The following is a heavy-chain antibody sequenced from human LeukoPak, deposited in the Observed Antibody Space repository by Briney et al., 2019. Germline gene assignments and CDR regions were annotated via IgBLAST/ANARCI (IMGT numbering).Heavy chain of an antibody. D-gene: IGHD6-13*01. CDR1: GGSISSSNW. V-gene: IGHV4-4*02. J-gene: IGHJ3*02. CDR2: IYHSGST. CDR3: ARSRAAARNDAFDI. Sequence: SGTLSPTCAVSGGSISSSNWWSWVRQPPGKGLEWIGEIYHSGSTNYNPSLKSRVTISVDKSKNQFSLKLSSVTAADTAVYYCARSRAAARNDAFDIWGQGTMVTVSS.